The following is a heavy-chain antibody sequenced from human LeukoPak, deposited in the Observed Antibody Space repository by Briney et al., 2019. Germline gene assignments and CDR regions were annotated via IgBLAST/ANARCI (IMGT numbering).Heavy chain of an antibody. D-gene: IGHD2-15*01. Sequence: GGSLRLSCAASGFTLSDAWMSWVRQAPGKGLEWVGRIKSKTDGGTTDYVAPVKGRFTISRDDSKNMLYLQMNSLRSEDSAVYYCATVGYAVVGFDYWGQGTLVTVSS. J-gene: IGHJ4*02. CDR2: IKSKTDGGTT. V-gene: IGHV3-15*01. CDR1: GFTLSDAW. CDR3: ATVGYAVVGFDY.